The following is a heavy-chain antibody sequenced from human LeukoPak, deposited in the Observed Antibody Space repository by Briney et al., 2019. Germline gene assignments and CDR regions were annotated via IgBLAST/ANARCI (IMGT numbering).Heavy chain of an antibody. J-gene: IGHJ3*02. D-gene: IGHD2-21*01. Sequence: GGSLRLSCAASGFTFSSYGMHWVRQAPGKGLEWVAVISYDGSNKYYADSVKGRFTISRDNSKNTLYLQMNSLRAEDTAVYYCAKEDPGIVVHAFDIWGQGTMVTVSS. CDR2: ISYDGSNK. CDR1: GFTFSSYG. V-gene: IGHV3-30*18. CDR3: AKEDPGIVVHAFDI.